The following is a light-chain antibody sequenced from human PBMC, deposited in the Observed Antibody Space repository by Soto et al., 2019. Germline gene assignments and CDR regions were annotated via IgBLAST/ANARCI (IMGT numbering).Light chain of an antibody. CDR1: SSDVGGYNF. CDR2: EVS. J-gene: IGLJ1*01. CDR3: YSYIGYYTRV. V-gene: IGLV2-14*01. Sequence: QSALTQPASVSGSPGQSITISCTGTSSDVGGYNFVSWYQQHPGRAPKLLIYEVSRRPSGVSNRFSGSKSGDTASLTISGLQAEDESEYYCYSYIGYYTRVFGTGTKVTVL.